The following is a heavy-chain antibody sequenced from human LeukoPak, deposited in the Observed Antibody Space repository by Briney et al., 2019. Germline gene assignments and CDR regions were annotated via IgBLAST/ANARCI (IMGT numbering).Heavy chain of an antibody. Sequence: GRSLRLSCAASGFTFDDYAMHWVRQAPGKGLEWVSYISSSGSTIYYADSVKGRFTISRDNAKNSLYLQMNSLRAEDTAVYYCARIIDPLGVNDYWGQGTLVTVSS. V-gene: IGHV3-48*03. CDR2: ISSSGSTI. D-gene: IGHD2-8*01. CDR3: ARIIDPLGVNDY. CDR1: GFTFDDYA. J-gene: IGHJ4*02.